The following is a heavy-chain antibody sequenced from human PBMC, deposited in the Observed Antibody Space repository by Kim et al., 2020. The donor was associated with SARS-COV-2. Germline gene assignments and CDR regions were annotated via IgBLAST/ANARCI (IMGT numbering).Heavy chain of an antibody. V-gene: IGHV3-23*01. CDR1: GFTFSSYA. J-gene: IGHJ4*02. CDR3: AKGNDYYYDSSGYLGRYYFDY. D-gene: IGHD3-22*01. Sequence: GGSLRLSCAASGFTFSSYAMSWVRQAPGKGLEWVSAISGSGGSTYYADSVKGWFTISRDNSKNTLYLQMNSLRAEDTAVYYCAKGNDYYYDSSGYLGRYYFDYWGQGTLVTVSS. CDR2: ISGSGGST.